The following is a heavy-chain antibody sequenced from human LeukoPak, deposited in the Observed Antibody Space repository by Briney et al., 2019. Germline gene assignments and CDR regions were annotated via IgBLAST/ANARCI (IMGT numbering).Heavy chain of an antibody. CDR2: IYYSGST. J-gene: IGHJ4*02. Sequence: SETLSLTCTVSGGSISSYYWNWIGQPPGKGLEGLGYIYYSGSTNYNPSLKSRVTISVDTSKNQFSLKLSSVTAADTAVYYCARVRSHPRSEGWYSSSRTFDYWGQGTLVTVSS. CDR1: GGSISSYY. CDR3: ARVRSHPRSEGWYSSSRTFDY. D-gene: IGHD6-13*01. V-gene: IGHV4-59*01.